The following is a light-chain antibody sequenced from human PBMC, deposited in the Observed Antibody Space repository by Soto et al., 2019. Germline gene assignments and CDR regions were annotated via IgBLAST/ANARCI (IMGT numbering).Light chain of an antibody. V-gene: IGLV2-8*01. CDR2: EVN. CDR1: SSDVGDYNY. CDR3: SSYAGSNDWV. Sequence: QSALTQPPSASGSPGQSITISCTGTSSDVGDYNYVSWYQQHPGKAPKLMIYEVNKPPSGVPGRFSGSKSGNTASLTVSGLQAEDESDYYCSSYAGSNDWVFGGGTKLTVL. J-gene: IGLJ3*02.